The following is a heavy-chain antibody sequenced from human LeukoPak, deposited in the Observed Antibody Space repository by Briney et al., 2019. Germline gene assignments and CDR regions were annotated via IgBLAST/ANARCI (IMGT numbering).Heavy chain of an antibody. Sequence: PGGSLRLSCATFGFTFNTYTMNWVRQAPGKGLEWVSSITSSSYIYYADSVKGRFTISRDNAKNSLYLQMNSLRAEDTAVYYCATNNWNDVHYFDYWGQGTLVTVSS. J-gene: IGHJ4*02. D-gene: IGHD1-20*01. CDR1: GFTFNTYT. CDR3: ATNNWNDVHYFDY. CDR2: ITSSSYI. V-gene: IGHV3-21*01.